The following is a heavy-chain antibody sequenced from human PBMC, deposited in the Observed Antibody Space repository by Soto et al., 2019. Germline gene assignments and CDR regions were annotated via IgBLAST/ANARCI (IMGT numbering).Heavy chain of an antibody. J-gene: IGHJ6*02. Sequence: ASVKVSCKASGYTFTSYHMRCVRQAPGQGLEWMGIINPSGGTTSYAQKFQGRVTMTRDTSTSTVYMELSSLRSEDTAVYYCASLVVAAASNYYYYYGMDVWGQGTTVTVSS. V-gene: IGHV1-46*01. CDR3: ASLVVAAASNYYYYYGMDV. D-gene: IGHD2-2*01. CDR1: GYTFTSYH. CDR2: INPSGGTT.